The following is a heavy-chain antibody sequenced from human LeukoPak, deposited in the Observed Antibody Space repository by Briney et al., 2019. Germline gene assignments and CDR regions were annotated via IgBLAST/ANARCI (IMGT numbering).Heavy chain of an antibody. V-gene: IGHV3-23*01. CDR3: ARDEVIAVAGTGY. CDR1: GFTFSSYA. CDR2: ISGSGGST. D-gene: IGHD6-19*01. J-gene: IGHJ4*02. Sequence: TGGSLRLSCAASGFTFSSYAMSWVRQAPGKGLEWVSAISGSGGSTYYADSVKGRFTISRDNAKNSLYLQMNSLRAEDTAVYYCARDEVIAVAGTGYWGQGTLVTVSS.